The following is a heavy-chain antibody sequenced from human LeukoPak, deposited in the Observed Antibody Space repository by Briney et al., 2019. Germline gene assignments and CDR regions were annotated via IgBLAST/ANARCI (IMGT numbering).Heavy chain of an antibody. Sequence: GGSLRLSCAASGFTFGSYGMSWVRQAPGKGLEWVSFITPNADRAAYADSVEGRFTISRDNPRNTLYMQMSSLRDEDTAVYYCAIMHGYYDGSGYWVQWGQGTLVTVSS. CDR2: ITPNADRA. D-gene: IGHD3-22*01. CDR1: GFTFGSYG. CDR3: AIMHGYYDGSGYWVQ. J-gene: IGHJ1*01. V-gene: IGHV3-23*01.